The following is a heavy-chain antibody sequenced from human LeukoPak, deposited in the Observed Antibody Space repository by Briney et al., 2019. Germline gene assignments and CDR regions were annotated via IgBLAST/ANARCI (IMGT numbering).Heavy chain of an antibody. V-gene: IGHV3-30-3*01. J-gene: IGHJ4*02. CDR3: ARDSGSLYFDY. CDR1: GFTFSSYA. Sequence: GGSLRLSCAASGFTFSSYAMHWVRQAPGKGLEWVAVISYDGSNKYYADSVKGRFTISRDNSKNTLYLQMNSLRAEDTAVYYCARDSGSLYFDYWGQGTLVTVSS. D-gene: IGHD1-26*01. CDR2: ISYDGSNK.